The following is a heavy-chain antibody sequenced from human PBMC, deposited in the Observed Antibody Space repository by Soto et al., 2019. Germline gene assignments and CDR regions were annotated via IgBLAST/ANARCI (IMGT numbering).Heavy chain of an antibody. CDR2: MNPNSGNT. J-gene: IGHJ6*02. CDR3: ARGVTMVRGAHYYYYGMDV. V-gene: IGHV1-8*01. CDR1: GYTFTSYD. Sequence: QVQLVQSGAEVKKPGASVKVSCKASGYTFTSYDINWVRQATGQGLEWMGWMNPNSGNTGYAQKFKGRVTMTRNTSISTAYMELSRLRSEDTAVYYCARGVTMVRGAHYYYYGMDVWGQGTTVTVSS. D-gene: IGHD3-10*01.